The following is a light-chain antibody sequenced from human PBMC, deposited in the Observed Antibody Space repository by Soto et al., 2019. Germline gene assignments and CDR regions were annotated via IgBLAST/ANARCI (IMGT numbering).Light chain of an antibody. CDR2: VAS. V-gene: IGKV1-33*01. CDR1: QNINNY. CDR3: QQYENLPT. Sequence: DIQMTQSPSSLSASVGDRVTITCQASQNINNYLNWYQQKPGRAPKLLIYVASNLEAGVPSRFRGSGSGTEFTFTISRLQPEDIATYYCQQYENLPTFGQGTRLEIK. J-gene: IGKJ5*01.